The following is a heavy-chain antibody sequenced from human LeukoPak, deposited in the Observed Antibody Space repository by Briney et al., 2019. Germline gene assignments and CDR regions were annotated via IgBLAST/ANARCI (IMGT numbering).Heavy chain of an antibody. Sequence: PGGSLRLSCVVSGFTFSRYNTNWVRQAPGKGLEWISYISSRSDTIFYADSVRGRFTISRDNAKNSLYLQMNSLRAQDTALYYCAREDVDGYAGMDVWGKGTTVTVSS. CDR3: AREDVDGYAGMDV. D-gene: IGHD5-18*01. CDR1: GFTFSRYN. J-gene: IGHJ6*04. V-gene: IGHV3-48*04. CDR2: ISSRSDTI.